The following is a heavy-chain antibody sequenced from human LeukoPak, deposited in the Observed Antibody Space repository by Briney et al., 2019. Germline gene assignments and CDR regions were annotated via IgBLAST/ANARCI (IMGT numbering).Heavy chain of an antibody. D-gene: IGHD7-27*01. CDR2: ISGSGGST. J-gene: IGHJ3*02. CDR1: GCTFSSYA. Sequence: PGGSLRLSCAASGCTFSSYAMSWVRQAPGKGREWVSGISGSGGSTYYADSVKGRFTTSRDNSKNTLYLQMNSLRAEDTAVYYCGKGLGNWGPGDAFDIWGQGTMVTVSS. V-gene: IGHV3-23*01. CDR3: GKGLGNWGPGDAFDI.